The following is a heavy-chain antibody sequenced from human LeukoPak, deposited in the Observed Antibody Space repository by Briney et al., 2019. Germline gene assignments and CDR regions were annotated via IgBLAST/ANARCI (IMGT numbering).Heavy chain of an antibody. D-gene: IGHD3-10*01. CDR3: VRGKGSGTYYGFDY. V-gene: IGHV5-51*01. Sequence: KTGESLKISCETSGYTFTKFWVGWVRQTPGKGLEWLGMIYPDDSDTRYGPSFQGQVTMSVDKSISIVYLHWSSLKASDTAIYYCVRGKGSGTYYGFDYWGQGTMVSVVS. CDR1: GYTFTKFW. J-gene: IGHJ4*02. CDR2: IYPDDSDT.